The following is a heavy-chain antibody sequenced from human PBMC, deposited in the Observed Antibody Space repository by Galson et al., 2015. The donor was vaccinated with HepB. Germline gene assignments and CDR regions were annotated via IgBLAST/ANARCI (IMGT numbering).Heavy chain of an antibody. V-gene: IGHV1-18*04. J-gene: IGHJ4*02. CDR1: GYTFTSYG. Sequence: SVKVSCKASGYTFTSYGISWVRQAPGQGLEWMGWISAYNGNTNYAQKLQGRVTMTTDTSTSTAYMELRSLRSDDTAVYYCARDSGLYSSSSTNVDYSGQASLVTVSS. CDR2: ISAYNGNT. CDR3: ARDSGLYSSSSTNVDY. D-gene: IGHD6-6*01.